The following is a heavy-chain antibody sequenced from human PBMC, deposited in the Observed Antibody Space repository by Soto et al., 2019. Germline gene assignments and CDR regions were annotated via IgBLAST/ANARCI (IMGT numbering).Heavy chain of an antibody. CDR2: IIPMFGTA. V-gene: IGHV1-69*12. D-gene: IGHD2-8*01. CDR3: ASRNGGFDRVRYPDGY. CDR1: GGTFSSNV. J-gene: IGHJ4*02. Sequence: QVQLVQSGAEVKKPGSSVKVSCKASGGTFSSNVISWVRQAPGQGLEWMGGIIPMFGTANYAQKFKGRVTITADESTNTAYMGLSSLTPEDTAVYYCASRNGGFDRVRYPDGYWGLGTLVIVSS.